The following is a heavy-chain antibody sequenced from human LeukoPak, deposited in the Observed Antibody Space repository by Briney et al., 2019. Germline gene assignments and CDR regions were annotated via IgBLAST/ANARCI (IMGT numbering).Heavy chain of an antibody. Sequence: PSETLSLTCGVYGGSLSAYFWSWIRQPPGKGLEWIGEINHSGGTNYHPSLKHLITILVDTSKTQFSLKQLPVTAADTSVYYCAGKGPGSGSNTRGKNYYYYYCVMDVWGQGTTVTFSS. CDR1: GGSLSAYF. J-gene: IGHJ6*02. CDR3: AGKGPGSGSNTRGKNYYYYYCVMDV. D-gene: IGHD3-10*01. V-gene: IGHV4-34*01. CDR2: INHSGGT.